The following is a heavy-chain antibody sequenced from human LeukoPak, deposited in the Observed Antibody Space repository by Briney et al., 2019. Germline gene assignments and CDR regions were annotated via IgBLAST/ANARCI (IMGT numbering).Heavy chain of an antibody. J-gene: IGHJ4*02. CDR2: IYYSGST. Sequence: SETLSLTCTVSGGSISSSSYYWGWIRQPPGKGLEWIGSIYYSGSTYYNPSLKSRVTISVDTSKNQFSLKLSSVTAADTAVYYCARNAGTAMVYYFDYWGQGTLVTVSS. CDR1: GGSISSSSYY. D-gene: IGHD5-18*01. V-gene: IGHV4-39*07. CDR3: ARNAGTAMVYYFDY.